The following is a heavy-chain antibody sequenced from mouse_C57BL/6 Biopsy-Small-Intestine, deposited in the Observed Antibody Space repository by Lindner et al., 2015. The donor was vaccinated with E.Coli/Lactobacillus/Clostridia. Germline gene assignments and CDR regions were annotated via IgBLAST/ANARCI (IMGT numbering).Heavy chain of an antibody. CDR3: ARPISYGNPAWFAY. Sequence: VQLQESGGGLVQPKGSLKLPCAAAGFTFNIYAMHWVRQAPGKGLEWVARIRSKSGNYATYYADSVKDRFTIPRDDSQSMLYLQMNNLNAEDTAMYYCARPISYGNPAWFAYWGHGTLVTVSA. D-gene: IGHD2-1*01. CDR2: IRSKSGNYAT. CDR1: GFTFNIYA. J-gene: IGHJ3*01. V-gene: IGHV10-3*01.